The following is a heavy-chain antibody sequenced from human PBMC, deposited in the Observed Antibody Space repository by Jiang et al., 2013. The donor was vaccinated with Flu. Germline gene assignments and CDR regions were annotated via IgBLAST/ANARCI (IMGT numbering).Heavy chain of an antibody. CDR1: GGSISSGGYY. CDR2: IYYSGST. CDR3: ARDPVDTAMPTDY. V-gene: IGHV4-31*03. J-gene: IGHJ4*02. Sequence: GPGLVKPSQTLSLTCTVSGGSISSGGYYWSWIRQHPGKGLEWIGYIYYSGSTYYNPSLKSRVTISVDTSKNQFSLKLSSVTAADTAVYYCARDPVDTAMPTDYWGQGTLVTVSS. D-gene: IGHD5-18*01.